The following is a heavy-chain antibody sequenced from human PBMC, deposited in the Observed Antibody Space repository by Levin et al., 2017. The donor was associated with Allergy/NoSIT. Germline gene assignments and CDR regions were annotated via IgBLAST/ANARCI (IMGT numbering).Heavy chain of an antibody. D-gene: IGHD7-27*01. CDR3: TRDKLTGSTIEAFDI. J-gene: IGHJ3*02. V-gene: IGHV3-30-3*01. Sequence: GESLKISCEASGFNFRSFSMHWVRQAPGKGLEWVAVIPPDGDYEYYADSVKGRFTISRDNSKNRLYLQMNSLTDDDTAVYYCTRDKLTGSTIEAFDIWGQGTRVTVSP. CDR1: GFNFRSFS. CDR2: IPPDGDYE.